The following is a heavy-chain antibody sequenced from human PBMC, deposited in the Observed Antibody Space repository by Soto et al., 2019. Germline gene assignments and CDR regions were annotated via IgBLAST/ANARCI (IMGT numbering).Heavy chain of an antibody. CDR3: ARDPGFRSDY. CDR2: ISAYTGNT. CDR1: GYTFTSYG. J-gene: IGHJ4*02. Sequence: QVQLVQSGAEVKKPGASVKVSCKASGYTFTSYGISWVRQAPGQCLDWMGWISAYTGNTNYAQKLQGSFTMTTDTSTNTAYMELRCLRSDDTAVYYCARDPGFRSDYWGKGTLVTVSS. V-gene: IGHV1-18*01. D-gene: IGHD3-9*01.